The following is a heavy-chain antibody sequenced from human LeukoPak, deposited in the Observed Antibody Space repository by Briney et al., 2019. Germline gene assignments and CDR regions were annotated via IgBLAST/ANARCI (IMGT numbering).Heavy chain of an antibody. Sequence: PSETLSLTCTVSGGSISSYYWSWIRQPPGKGLEWIGYIYTSGSTNYNPSLKSRVTISVDTSKNQFSLKLSSVTAADTAVYYCARRYCSSTSCYTGGYYYYMDVWGKGTTVTVSS. J-gene: IGHJ6*03. D-gene: IGHD2-2*02. CDR1: GGSISSYY. CDR3: ARRYCSSTSCYTGGYYYYMDV. V-gene: IGHV4-4*09. CDR2: IYTSGST.